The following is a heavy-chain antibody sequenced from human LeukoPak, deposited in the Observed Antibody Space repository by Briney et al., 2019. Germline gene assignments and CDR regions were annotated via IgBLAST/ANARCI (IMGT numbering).Heavy chain of an antibody. Sequence: GGSLRLSCAASGFTFSSYWMHWVRQAPGKGLVWISRINSDGSTTNYADSVKGRFTISRDNAKNTLYLQMNSLRAEDTAMYYCARGSAVTGVHWGQGTLVTVSP. CDR2: INSDGSTT. J-gene: IGHJ4*02. CDR1: GFTFSSYW. D-gene: IGHD1-14*01. CDR3: ARGSAVTGVH. V-gene: IGHV3-74*01.